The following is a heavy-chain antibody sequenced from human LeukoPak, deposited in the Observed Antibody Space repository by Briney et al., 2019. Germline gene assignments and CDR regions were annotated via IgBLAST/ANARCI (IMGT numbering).Heavy chain of an antibody. CDR2: IREDGSEK. V-gene: IGHV3-7*01. J-gene: IGHJ6*02. CDR1: GFTFRSFW. Sequence: HPGGSLRLSCAASGFTFRSFWMTWVRQAPRKGLGWVANIREDGSEKYYVDSVNGRFTISRDNAKNSLSLQMNSLRAEDMGVYYCARGRGIGAWGQGTTVTVSS. CDR3: ARGRGIGA.